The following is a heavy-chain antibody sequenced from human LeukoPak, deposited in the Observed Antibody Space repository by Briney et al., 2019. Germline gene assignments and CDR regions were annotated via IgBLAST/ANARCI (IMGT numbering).Heavy chain of an antibody. J-gene: IGHJ4*02. D-gene: IGHD2-15*01. CDR2: ISSSSTYI. CDR3: ATYCSGGSCHSFDY. CDR1: GFTFSSYT. Sequence: GGSLRLSCAASGFTFSSYTMNWVRQAPGKGLEWVSSISSSSTYINYADSVKGRFTISRDNAKNSLYLQMNSLRAEDTALYYCATYCSGGSCHSFDYWGQGTLVTVSS. V-gene: IGHV3-21*01.